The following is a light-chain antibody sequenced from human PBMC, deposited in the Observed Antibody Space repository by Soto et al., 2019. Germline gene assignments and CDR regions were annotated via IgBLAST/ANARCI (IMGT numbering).Light chain of an antibody. J-gene: IGKJ1*01. Sequence: DIQMTQSPSTLSGSVGDRVTITCRAIQTISSWLAWYQQKPGKAPKLLIYKASTLKSGVPSTFSGSGSGTEFTLTISSLQPDDFATYYCQQYTSYPWTFGQGTKVDI. CDR1: QTISSW. V-gene: IGKV1-5*03. CDR2: KAS. CDR3: QQYTSYPWT.